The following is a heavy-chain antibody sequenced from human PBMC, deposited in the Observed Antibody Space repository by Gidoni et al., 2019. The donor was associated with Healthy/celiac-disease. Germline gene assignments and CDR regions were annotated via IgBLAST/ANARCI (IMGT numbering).Heavy chain of an antibody. CDR1: GFTFSAYA. V-gene: IGHV3-64*07. Sequence: EVQLVESGGGLVQPGGSLRLSCAASGFTFSAYAMHWVRQAPGKGLEYVSAISSNGGSTYFADSVKGRFTISRDNSKNTLYLQVGSLRPEDMAVYYCARSITIFGAYQNGWFDPWGLGTLVTVSS. CDR2: ISSNGGST. CDR3: ARSITIFGAYQNGWFDP. D-gene: IGHD3-3*01. J-gene: IGHJ5*02.